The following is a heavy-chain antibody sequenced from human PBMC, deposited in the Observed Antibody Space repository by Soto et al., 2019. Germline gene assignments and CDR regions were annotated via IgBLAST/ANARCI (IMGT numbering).Heavy chain of an antibody. J-gene: IGHJ4*02. CDR3: AREDILGTRSFDY. D-gene: IGHD1-26*01. V-gene: IGHV3-48*02. Sequence: GGSLRLSCGASGFIFSKYSMNWVRQAPGKGLEWLSYISSNSVTIYYADSVRGRFTVFRDNAKNSLYLQMNSLRDEDTAVYYCAREDILGTRSFDYWGQGALVTVSS. CDR2: ISSNSVTI. CDR1: GFIFSKYS.